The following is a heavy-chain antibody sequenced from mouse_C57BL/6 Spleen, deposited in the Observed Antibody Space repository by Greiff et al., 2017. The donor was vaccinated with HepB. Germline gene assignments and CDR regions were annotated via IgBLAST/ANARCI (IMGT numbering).Heavy chain of an antibody. CDR1: GFTFSSYG. Sequence: DVKLVESGGDLVKPGGSLKLSCAASGFTFSSYGMSWVRQTPDKRLEWVATISSGGSYTYYPDSVKGRFTISRDNAKNTLYLQMSSLKSEDTAMYYCARQLGGFADWGQGTLVTVSA. J-gene: IGHJ3*01. CDR2: ISSGGSYT. CDR3: ARQLGGFAD. V-gene: IGHV5-6*02. D-gene: IGHD3-3*01.